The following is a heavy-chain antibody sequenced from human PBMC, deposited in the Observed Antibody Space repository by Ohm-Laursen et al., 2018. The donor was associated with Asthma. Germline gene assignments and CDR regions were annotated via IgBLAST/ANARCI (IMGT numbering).Heavy chain of an antibody. CDR1: GFNFNSSA. V-gene: IGHV3-74*01. J-gene: IGHJ4*02. CDR3: ARGSLEGLQ. CDR2: IFPDGRQT. Sequence: SLRLSCAASGFNFNSSAMHWVRQRPGGGLDWVSHIFPDGRQTNYADSVKGRFTISRDDAENTLYLQMNSLRADDSAVYYCARGSLEGLQWGQGTLVTVSS. D-gene: IGHD5-24*01.